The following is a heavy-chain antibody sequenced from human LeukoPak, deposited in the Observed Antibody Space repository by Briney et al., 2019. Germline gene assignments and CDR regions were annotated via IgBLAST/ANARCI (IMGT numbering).Heavy chain of an antibody. V-gene: IGHV4-39*07. CDR2: IYYSGST. CDR1: GGSISSSSYY. D-gene: IGHD3-10*01. Sequence: SETLSLTCTVSGGSISSSSYYWGWIRQPPGKGLEWIGSIYYSGSTYYNPSLKSRVTISVDTSKNQFSLKLSSVTAADTAVYYCARDRSYGSGTIHYGMDVWGQGTTVTVSS. J-gene: IGHJ6*02. CDR3: ARDRSYGSGTIHYGMDV.